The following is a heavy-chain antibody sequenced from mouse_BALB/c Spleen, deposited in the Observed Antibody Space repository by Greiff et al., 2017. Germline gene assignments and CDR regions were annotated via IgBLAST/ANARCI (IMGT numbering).Heavy chain of an antibody. CDR3: ARWGNYAMDY. V-gene: IGHV14-3*02. CDR2: IDPANGNT. CDR1: GFNIKDTY. Sequence: EVQRVESGAELVKPGASVKLSCTASGFNIKDTYMHWVKQRPEQGLEWIGRIDPANGNTKYDPKFQGKATITADTSSNTAYLQLSSLTSEDTAVYYCARWGNYAMDYWGQGTSVTVPS. J-gene: IGHJ4*01.